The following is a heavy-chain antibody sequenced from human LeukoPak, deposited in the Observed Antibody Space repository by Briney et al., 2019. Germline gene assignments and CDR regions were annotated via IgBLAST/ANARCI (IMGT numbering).Heavy chain of an antibody. D-gene: IGHD3-22*01. CDR1: GGSFTDYF. V-gene: IGHV4-34*01. J-gene: IGHJ6*02. Sequence: SETLSLTCDVFGGSFTDYFWTWIRQSPGKGLEWIGEINDYSGNTNYNPSLNSRVSISLEKSKNQFSLELRSVTAADTAVYYCARGRITKIVVVHSFQYGMDVWGQGTTVTVSS. CDR3: ARGRITKIVVVHSFQYGMDV. CDR2: INDYSGNT.